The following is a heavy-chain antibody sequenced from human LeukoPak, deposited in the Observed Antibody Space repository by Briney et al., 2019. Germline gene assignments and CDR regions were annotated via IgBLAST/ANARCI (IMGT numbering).Heavy chain of an antibody. CDR2: ISYDGSNQ. V-gene: IGHV3-30-3*01. J-gene: IGHJ4*02. CDR1: GFTFSSYA. CDR3: ARDGPQVGVDPYYLDY. Sequence: GRSLRLSCAASGFTFSSYAMRWVRQAPGKGLEWVAVISYDGSNQYYADSVKGRFTISRDNSKNTLYLQMNSLRAEDTAVYYCARDGPQVGVDPYYLDYWGQGTLVTVSS. D-gene: IGHD3-3*01.